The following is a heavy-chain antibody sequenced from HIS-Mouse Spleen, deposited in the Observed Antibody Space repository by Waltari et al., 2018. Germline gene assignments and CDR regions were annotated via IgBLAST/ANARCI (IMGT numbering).Heavy chain of an antibody. J-gene: IGHJ4*02. V-gene: IGHV1-69*04. CDR3: ARDQMETGDPDY. D-gene: IGHD7-27*01. Sequence: QVQLVQSGAEVKKPGSSVKVSCKASGGTFSSYAISWVRQAHGQGLEGMGRIIPILGIAKYAQKCQGRVTITADKSTSTAYMGLSSLRSEDTAVYYWARDQMETGDPDYWGQGTLVTVSS. CDR1: GGTFSSYA. CDR2: IIPILGIA.